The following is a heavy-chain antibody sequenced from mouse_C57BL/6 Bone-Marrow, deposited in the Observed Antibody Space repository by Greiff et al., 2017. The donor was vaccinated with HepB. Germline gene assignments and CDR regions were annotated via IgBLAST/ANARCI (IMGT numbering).Heavy chain of an antibody. CDR1: GYTFTSYW. Sequence: QVQLQQSGTELVKPGASVKLSCKASGYTFTSYWMHWVKQRPGQGLEWIGNINPSNGGTNYNEKFKSKATLTVDKSSSTAYMQLSSLTSEDSAVYYCARWGTTVVATRRKSYFDYWGQGTTLTVSS. V-gene: IGHV1-53*01. CDR3: ARWGTTVVATRRKSYFDY. CDR2: INPSNGGT. J-gene: IGHJ2*01. D-gene: IGHD1-1*01.